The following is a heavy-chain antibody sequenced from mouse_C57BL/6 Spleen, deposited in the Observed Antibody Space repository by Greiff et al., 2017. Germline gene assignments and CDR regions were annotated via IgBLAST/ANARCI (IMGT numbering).Heavy chain of an antibody. J-gene: IGHJ2*01. D-gene: IGHD1-1*01. CDR3: ARSGDYYGSSFDFDY. V-gene: IGHV1-55*01. Sequence: QVQLQQPGAELVKPGASVKMSCKASGYTFTSYWITWVKQRPGQGLEWIGDIYPGSGSTNYNEKFKSKATLTVDTSSSTAYMQLSSLTSEDSAVYYCARSGDYYGSSFDFDYWGQGTTLTVSS. CDR1: GYTFTSYW. CDR2: IYPGSGST.